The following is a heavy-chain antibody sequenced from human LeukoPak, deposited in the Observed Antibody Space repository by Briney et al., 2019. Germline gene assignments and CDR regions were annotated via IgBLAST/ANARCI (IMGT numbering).Heavy chain of an antibody. J-gene: IGHJ5*02. CDR3: GKVGGNSNS. CDR1: GTSVSNYLFY. D-gene: IGHD4-23*01. CDR2: IYDTGDT. V-gene: IGHV4-31*03. Sequence: SETLSLTCSVSGTSVSNYLFYWNWIRQQPGKGLEWIGYIYDTGDTFYNPSLKSRVTVSLDTSHYKFSLKMSSVTGADTAMYYYGKVGGNSNSWGQGTLHTVSS.